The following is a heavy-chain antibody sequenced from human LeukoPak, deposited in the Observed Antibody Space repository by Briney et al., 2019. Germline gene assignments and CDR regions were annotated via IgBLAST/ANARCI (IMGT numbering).Heavy chain of an antibody. J-gene: IGHJ1*01. CDR2: ISGSGGST. CDR3: AKAQRFGVVVPAAIGSQYFQH. V-gene: IGHV3-23*01. CDR1: GFTFSSYG. Sequence: GGSLRLSCAASGFTFSSYGMSWVRQAPGKGLEWVSAISGSGGSTYYADSGKGRFTISRDNSKNTLYLQMNSLRAEDTAVYYCAKAQRFGVVVPAAIGSQYFQHWGQGTLVTVSS. D-gene: IGHD2-2*02.